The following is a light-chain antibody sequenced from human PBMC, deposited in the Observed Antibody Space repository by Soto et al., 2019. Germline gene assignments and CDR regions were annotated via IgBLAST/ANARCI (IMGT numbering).Light chain of an antibody. Sequence: EIVLTQSPGTLSLSPGERATLSCRASQSVSSSYLAWYQQKPGQAPRLLIYGASSRATGIPDRFSGSGSGTDFTLTISRLEPEYFAVYYCQHLVTFGPGTKVDIK. V-gene: IGKV3-20*01. J-gene: IGKJ3*01. CDR2: GAS. CDR3: QHLVT. CDR1: QSVSSSY.